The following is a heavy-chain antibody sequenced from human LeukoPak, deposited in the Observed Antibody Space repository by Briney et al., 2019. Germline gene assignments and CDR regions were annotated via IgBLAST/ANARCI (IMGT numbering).Heavy chain of an antibody. CDR2: MSGSGGST. J-gene: IGHJ4*02. CDR3: AKDIAIFGVVIYFDY. CDR1: GFTFSSYA. V-gene: IGHV3-23*01. D-gene: IGHD3-3*01. Sequence: GGSLRLSCAASGFTFSSYAMNWVRQAPGKGLEWVSGMSGSGGSTYYADSVKGRFTISGDNSKNTPYLQMNSLRAEDTAVYYCAKDIAIFGVVIYFDYWGQGTLVTVSS.